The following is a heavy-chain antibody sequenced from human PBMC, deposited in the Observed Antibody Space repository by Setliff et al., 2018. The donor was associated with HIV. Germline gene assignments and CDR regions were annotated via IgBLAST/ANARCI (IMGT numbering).Heavy chain of an antibody. CDR1: GFIFSSYS. D-gene: IGHD3-22*01. J-gene: IGHJ4*02. CDR3: ARASYYYDSSGWVDY. V-gene: IGHV3-23*01. CDR2: ISDGGGST. Sequence: GGSLRLSCAASGFIFSSYSMNWVRQAPGKGLEWVSSISDGGGSTYYAVSVKGRFTISRDNSKNTLYLQMNSLRAEDTAVYYCARASYYYDSSGWVDYWGQGTLVTVSS.